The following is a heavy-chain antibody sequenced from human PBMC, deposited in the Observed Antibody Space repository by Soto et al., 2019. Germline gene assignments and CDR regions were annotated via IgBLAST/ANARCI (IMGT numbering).Heavy chain of an antibody. Sequence: QLQLQESGPGLVKPSETLSLTCNVSGGSVSSSSYYWGWIRQAPGKGLEWIVSTYYSAGTYYNPSLKSRITTSMDASKIQFSLTVTSVTAADTAIYYCARHASRGYSSSWYFEDWGQGTPVTVSS. V-gene: IGHV4-39*01. D-gene: IGHD6-13*01. CDR1: GGSVSSSSYY. CDR2: TYYSAGT. J-gene: IGHJ4*02. CDR3: ARHASRGYSSSWYFED.